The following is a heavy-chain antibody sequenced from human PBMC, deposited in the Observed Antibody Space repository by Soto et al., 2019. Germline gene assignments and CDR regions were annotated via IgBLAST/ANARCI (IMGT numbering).Heavy chain of an antibody. V-gene: IGHV2-5*02. J-gene: IGHJ2*01. CDR2: IYRDDDK. CDR1: GFSLNTSGVG. Sequence: QITLRESGPTLVKPTQTLTLTCTFSGFSLNTSGVGVGWIRQPPGKALEWLALIYRDDDKRYSPSLKSRLTTNNDTTKNHVVLTMPHMDPVDTATCFAAHPSSSPCYFRDTYFDRWGRGTLVTVSS. CDR3: AHPSSSPCYFRDTYFDR. D-gene: IGHD2-15*01.